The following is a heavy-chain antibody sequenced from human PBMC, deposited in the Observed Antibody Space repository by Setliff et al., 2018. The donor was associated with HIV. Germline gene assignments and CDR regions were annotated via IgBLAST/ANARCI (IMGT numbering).Heavy chain of an antibody. V-gene: IGHV4-34*01. CDR1: GGSFSDYY. D-gene: IGHD5-12*01. Sequence: SETLSLTCTVSGGSFSDYYWSWIRQPPGKGLEWIGEINHSGTTYDNPSLKSRVTISVDTSKNQFSLKLSSVTAADTAVYYCARHGAYEAYYDYMDVWGKGTTVTVSS. CDR2: INHSGTT. J-gene: IGHJ6*03. CDR3: ARHGAYEAYYDYMDV.